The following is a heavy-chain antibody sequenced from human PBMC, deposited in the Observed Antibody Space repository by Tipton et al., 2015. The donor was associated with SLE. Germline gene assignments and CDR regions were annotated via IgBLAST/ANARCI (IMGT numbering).Heavy chain of an antibody. Sequence: GLVKPSETLSLTCSVSGGSIIYDYWNWIRQSPGKGLEWIGSISYSGTNYNPSLKSRVTISVDRSKGQFSLRLSSVTAADTAVYYCARSPPGAGTGYFDYWGQGTLVSVSS. CDR3: ARSPPGAGTGYFDY. CDR1: GGSIIYDY. J-gene: IGHJ4*02. V-gene: IGHV4-59*12. CDR2: ISYSGT. D-gene: IGHD6-13*01.